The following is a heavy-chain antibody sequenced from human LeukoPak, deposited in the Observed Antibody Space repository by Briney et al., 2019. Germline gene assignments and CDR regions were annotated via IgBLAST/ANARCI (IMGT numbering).Heavy chain of an antibody. CDR2: ISASGGGT. CDR1: GFTLSSYA. J-gene: IGHJ4*02. D-gene: IGHD2-2*01. V-gene: IGHV3-23*01. CDR3: AKGRSTSWKASYYFDY. Sequence: GGSLRLSCAASGFTLSSYAMTWARQAPGKGLEWVSVISASGGGTSYADSVKGRFTISRDNSKNTLYLQMNSLRVEDTAIYYCAKGRSTSWKASYYFDYWGQGTLVTVSS.